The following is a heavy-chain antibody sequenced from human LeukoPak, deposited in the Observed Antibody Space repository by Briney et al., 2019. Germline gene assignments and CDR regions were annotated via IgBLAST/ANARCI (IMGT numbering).Heavy chain of an antibody. J-gene: IGHJ6*03. Sequence: ASVKVSCKASGYTFTGYYMHWVRQAPGQGLEWMGWINPNSGGTNYAQKFQGRVTMPRDTSISTAYMELSRLRSDDTAVYYCASDRGIQLWERYYYYYMDVWGKGTTVTVSS. D-gene: IGHD5-18*01. CDR3: ASDRGIQLWERYYYYYMDV. CDR2: INPNSGGT. V-gene: IGHV1-2*02. CDR1: GYTFTGYY.